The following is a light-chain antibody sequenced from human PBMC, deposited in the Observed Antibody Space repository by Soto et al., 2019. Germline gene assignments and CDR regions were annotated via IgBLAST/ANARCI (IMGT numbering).Light chain of an antibody. J-gene: IGLJ1*01. CDR2: EVS. CDR3: CSYVSSKTYV. Sequence: QSVLTRPASVSGSPGQSITISCTGTRTDVGGYNFVSWYQQHPDKAPKLIIYEVSNRPSGVSNRFSGSKSDNTASLTISGLQAEDEADYYCCSYVSSKTYVFGTGTKVTVL. CDR1: RTDVGGYNF. V-gene: IGLV2-14*01.